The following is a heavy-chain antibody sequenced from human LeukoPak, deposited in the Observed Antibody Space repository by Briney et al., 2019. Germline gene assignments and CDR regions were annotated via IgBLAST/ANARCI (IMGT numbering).Heavy chain of an antibody. V-gene: IGHV3-30*03. J-gene: IGHJ5*02. CDR2: ISYDGSYK. D-gene: IGHD3-10*01. CDR1: GFSFSSYG. CDR3: ARVREYNWFDP. Sequence: PGGSLRLSCAASGFSFSSYGMHWVRQAPGKGLEWVAVISYDGSYKYYADSVKDRFTISRDNSKNTLYLQMNSLRAEDTAVYYCARVREYNWFDPWGQGTLVIVSS.